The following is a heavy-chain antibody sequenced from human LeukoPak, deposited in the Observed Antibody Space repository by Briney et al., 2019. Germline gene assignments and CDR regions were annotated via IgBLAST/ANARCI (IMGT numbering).Heavy chain of an antibody. Sequence: PSETLSLTCAVYGGSFSGYYWSWIRQPPGKGLEWIGEINHSGSTNYNPSLKSRVTISVDTSKNQFSLKLSSVTAADTAVYYCARGSDSFDWLKNWFDPWGQGTLVTVSS. V-gene: IGHV4-34*01. D-gene: IGHD3-9*01. CDR1: GGSFSGYY. CDR3: ARGSDSFDWLKNWFDP. J-gene: IGHJ5*02. CDR2: INHSGST.